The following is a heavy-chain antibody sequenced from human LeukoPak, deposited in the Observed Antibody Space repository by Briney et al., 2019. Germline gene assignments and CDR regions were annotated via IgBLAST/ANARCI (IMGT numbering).Heavy chain of an antibody. J-gene: IGHJ4*02. CDR1: GFTFSSYA. CDR3: AKDSYYYDSSGYSN. CDR2: ISGSGGST. Sequence: GGSLRLSCAASGFTFSSYAMSWVRQAPGKGLEWVSAISGSGGSTYYADSVKGRFTISRDNSKNTLYLQMNSLRAGDTAVYYCAKDSYYYDSSGYSNWGQGTLVTVSS. V-gene: IGHV3-23*01. D-gene: IGHD3-22*01.